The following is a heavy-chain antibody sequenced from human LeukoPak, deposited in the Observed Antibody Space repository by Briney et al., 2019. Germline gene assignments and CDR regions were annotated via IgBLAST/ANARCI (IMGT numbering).Heavy chain of an antibody. Sequence: SETLSLTCTVSGFFIANNNYWGRIRQSPGKGLEWMGSIHHSGSRFETGSTHYNPSFRGRISVSADPSKNHFSLTLRSVTAADTGVYFCARNASSGFFNDWSQGTLVTVSS. D-gene: IGHD6-19*01. CDR1: GFFIANNNY. V-gene: IGHV4-38-2*02. J-gene: IGHJ1*01. CDR3: ARNASSGFFND. CDR2: IHHSGSRFETGST.